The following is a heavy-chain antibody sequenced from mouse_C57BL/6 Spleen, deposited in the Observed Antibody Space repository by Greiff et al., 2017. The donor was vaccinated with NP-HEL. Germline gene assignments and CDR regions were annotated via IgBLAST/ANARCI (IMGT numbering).Heavy chain of an antibody. CDR1: GYSFTGYY. V-gene: IGHV1-31*01. D-gene: IGHD1-1*01. Sequence: EVHLVESGPELVKPGASVKISCKASGYSFTGYYMHWVKQSHGNILDWIGYIYPYNGVSSYNQKFKGKATLTVDKSSSTAYMELRSLTSEDSAVYYCARSGYYGSYYAMDYWGQGTSVTVSS. CDR3: ARSGYYGSYYAMDY. CDR2: IYPYNGVS. J-gene: IGHJ4*01.